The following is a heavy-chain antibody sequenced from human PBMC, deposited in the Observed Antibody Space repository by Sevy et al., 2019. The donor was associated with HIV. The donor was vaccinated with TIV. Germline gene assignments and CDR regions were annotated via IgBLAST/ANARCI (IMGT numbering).Heavy chain of an antibody. V-gene: IGHV3-30*18. D-gene: IGHD2-2*01. CDR3: AKSARYWSSTSCYYYYYYGMDV. CDR1: GFTFSSYG. J-gene: IGHJ6*02. Sequence: GGSLRLSCAASGFTFSSYGMHWVRQAPGKGLEWVAVISFDGSNKYYADSVKGRFTISRANSKNRLYLQMNSLRAEDTAVYYCAKSARYWSSTSCYYYYYYGMDVWGQGTTVTVSS. CDR2: ISFDGSNK.